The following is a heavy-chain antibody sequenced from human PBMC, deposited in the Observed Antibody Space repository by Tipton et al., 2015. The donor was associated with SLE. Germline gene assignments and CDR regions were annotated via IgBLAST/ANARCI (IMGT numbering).Heavy chain of an antibody. Sequence: GSLRLSCAASGFTFSSYWMHWVRQVSGEGLVWVSRIYSDDSTTSYAYSVKGRFTISRDNAKNSLYLQMNSLRAEDTAVYYCARIHYYGSGSRDYWGQGTLVTVSS. CDR3: ARIHYYGSGSRDY. D-gene: IGHD3-10*01. V-gene: IGHV3-74*01. CDR2: IYSDDSTT. J-gene: IGHJ4*02. CDR1: GFTFSSYW.